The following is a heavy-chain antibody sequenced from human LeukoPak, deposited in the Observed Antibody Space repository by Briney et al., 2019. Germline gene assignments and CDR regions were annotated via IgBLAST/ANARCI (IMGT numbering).Heavy chain of an antibody. CDR3: ARAQGALDY. D-gene: IGHD1-26*01. CDR2: IGGGGTE. J-gene: IGHJ4*02. V-gene: IGHV3-23*01. CDR1: GFTITTYA. Sequence: GGSLRLSCAASGFTITTYAVNWVRQAPGKGLEWVSGIGGGGTEYYADSVKGRFIISSDSSQNLGRLQMNSLTVEDTAVYYCARAQGALDYWGQGTLVTVSS.